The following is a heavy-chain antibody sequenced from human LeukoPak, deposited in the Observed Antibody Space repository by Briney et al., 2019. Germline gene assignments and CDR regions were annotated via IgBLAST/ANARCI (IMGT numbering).Heavy chain of an antibody. Sequence: GGSLRLSCAASGFTFSSYAMHWVRQAPGKGLEWVAVISYDGSNKYYADSVKGRFTISRDNSKNTLYLQMNSLRAEGTAVYYCARDRITMIVVVPRGGIDYWGQGTLATVSS. CDR1: GFTFSSYA. J-gene: IGHJ4*02. CDR3: ARDRITMIVVVPRGGIDY. CDR2: ISYDGSNK. D-gene: IGHD3-22*01. V-gene: IGHV3-30-3*01.